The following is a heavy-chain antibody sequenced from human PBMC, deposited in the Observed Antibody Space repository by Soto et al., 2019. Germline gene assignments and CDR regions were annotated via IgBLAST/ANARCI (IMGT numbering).Heavy chain of an antibody. V-gene: IGHV3-30*18. CDR3: AKDLVKSSGGPAY. CDR2: ISYDGSHK. D-gene: IGHD2-15*01. Sequence: PGGSLRLSCAASGFNFSSYGMHWFRQAPGKGLEWVAVISYDGSHKASADSVKGRFAISRDNSKNTLFLQMNSLRVEDTAVYYCAKDLVKSSGGPAYWGQGTLVTVSS. J-gene: IGHJ4*02. CDR1: GFNFSSYG.